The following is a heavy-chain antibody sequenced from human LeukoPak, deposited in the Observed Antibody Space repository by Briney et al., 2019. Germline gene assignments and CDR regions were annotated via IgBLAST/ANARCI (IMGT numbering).Heavy chain of an antibody. J-gene: IGHJ5*02. CDR1: GFTFDDYA. CDR3: AKSAAVGYCSGGSCYSPWFDP. D-gene: IGHD2-15*01. Sequence: GRSLRLSCAASGFTFDDYAMHWVRQAPGKGPEWVSGISWNSGSIGYADSVKGRFTISRDNVKNSLYLQMNSLRAEDTALYYCAKSAAVGYCSGGSCYSPWFDPWGQGTLVTVSS. V-gene: IGHV3-9*01. CDR2: ISWNSGSI.